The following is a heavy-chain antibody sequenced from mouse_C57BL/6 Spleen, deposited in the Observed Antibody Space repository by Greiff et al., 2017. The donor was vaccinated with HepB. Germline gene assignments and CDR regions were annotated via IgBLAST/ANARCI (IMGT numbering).Heavy chain of an antibody. J-gene: IGHJ2*01. D-gene: IGHD1-1*01. V-gene: IGHV1-50*01. CDR1: GYTFTSYW. CDR3: ARATTVGYFDY. Sequence: QVQLQQPGAELVKPGASVKLSCKASGYTFTSYWMQWVKQRPGQGLEWIGEIDPSDSYTNYNQKFKGKATLTVDTSSSTAYMQLSSLTSEDSAVDYCARATTVGYFDYWGQGTTLTVSS. CDR2: IDPSDSYT.